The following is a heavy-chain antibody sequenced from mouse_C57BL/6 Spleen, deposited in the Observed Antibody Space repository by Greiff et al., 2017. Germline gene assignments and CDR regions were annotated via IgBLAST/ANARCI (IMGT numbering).Heavy chain of an antibody. Sequence: VQLQQSGAELVKPGASVKLSCKASGYTFTSYWMHWVKQRPGRGLEWIGRIDPNSGGTKYNEKFKSKATLTVDKPSSTAYMQLSSLTSEDSAVYYCARGETGSSYDYYAMDYWGQGTSVTVSS. CDR1: GYTFTSYW. D-gene: IGHD1-1*01. CDR3: ARGETGSSYDYYAMDY. V-gene: IGHV1-72*01. CDR2: IDPNSGGT. J-gene: IGHJ4*01.